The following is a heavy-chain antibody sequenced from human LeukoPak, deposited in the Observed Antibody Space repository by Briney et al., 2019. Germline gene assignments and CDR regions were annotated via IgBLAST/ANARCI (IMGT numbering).Heavy chain of an antibody. CDR1: GGTFSSYA. V-gene: IGHV1-69*01. D-gene: IGHD3-9*01. J-gene: IGHJ6*02. CDR2: IIPIFGTA. CDR3: ARGEHSGILTGRHSYYYYYGMDV. Sequence: SVKVSCKASGGTFSSYAISWVRQAPGQGLEWMGGIIPIFGTANYAQKFQGRVTITANESTSTAYMELSSLRSEDTAVYYCARGEHSGILTGRHSYYYYYGMDVWGQGTTVTVPS.